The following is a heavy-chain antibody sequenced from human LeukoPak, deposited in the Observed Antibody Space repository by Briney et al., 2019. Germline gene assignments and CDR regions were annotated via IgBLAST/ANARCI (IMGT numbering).Heavy chain of an antibody. D-gene: IGHD3-10*01. CDR1: GFTVSSNY. CDR3: ASAKKYYYGSGSYYYFDY. J-gene: IGHJ4*02. Sequence: GGSLRLSCAASGFTVSSNYMSWVRQAPGKGLEWVSVIYSGGSTYYADSVKGRLTISRDNSKNTLYLQMNSLRAEDTAVYYCASAKKYYYGSGSYYYFDYWGQGTLVTVSS. CDR2: IYSGGST. V-gene: IGHV3-66*01.